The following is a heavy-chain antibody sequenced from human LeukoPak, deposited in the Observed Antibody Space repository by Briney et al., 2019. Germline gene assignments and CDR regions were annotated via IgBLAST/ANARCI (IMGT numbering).Heavy chain of an antibody. J-gene: IGHJ5*02. Sequence: SETLSLTCTVSGGSISSYYWSWTRQPAGKGLEWIGRIYISGSTNYNPSLKSRVTMSVDTSKNQFSLKLSSVTAADTAVYYCARDHSSSWYWFDPWGQGTLVTDSS. CDR2: IYISGST. V-gene: IGHV4-4*07. D-gene: IGHD6-13*01. CDR3: ARDHSSSWYWFDP. CDR1: GGSISSYY.